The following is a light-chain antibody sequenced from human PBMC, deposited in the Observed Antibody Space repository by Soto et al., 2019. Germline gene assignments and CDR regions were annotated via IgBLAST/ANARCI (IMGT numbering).Light chain of an antibody. V-gene: IGLV2-14*01. CDR3: SLYSSSNTL. Sequence: QSALTQPASVSGSPGQSITVSCTGTNTDVGGYNYVSWYQHRPGKAPRLMIYEVRNRLSGVSNRFSGSKSGSTASLTISGLQAEDEADYYCSLYSSSNTLFGGGTKLTVL. J-gene: IGLJ2*01. CDR2: EVR. CDR1: NTDVGGYNY.